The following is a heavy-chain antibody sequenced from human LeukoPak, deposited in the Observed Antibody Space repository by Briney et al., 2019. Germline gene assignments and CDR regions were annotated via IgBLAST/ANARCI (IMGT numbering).Heavy chain of an antibody. Sequence: SETLSLTCAVYGGSFSGYYWSWIRQPPGKGLEWIGEINHSGSTNYNPSLKSRGPISVDTSKNQFSLKLSSVTAADTAVYYCARGRWKVGATRWFDPWGQGTLVTVSS. CDR3: ARGRWKVGATRWFDP. CDR1: GGSFSGYY. CDR2: INHSGST. J-gene: IGHJ5*02. V-gene: IGHV4-34*01. D-gene: IGHD1-26*01.